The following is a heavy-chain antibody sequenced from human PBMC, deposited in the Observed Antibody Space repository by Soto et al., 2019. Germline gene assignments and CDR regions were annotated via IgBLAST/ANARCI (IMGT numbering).Heavy chain of an antibody. D-gene: IGHD2-2*01. J-gene: IGHJ6*02. CDR3: AVNLYCSSTSCYAYYYYGMDV. V-gene: IGHV1-69*01. CDR2: IITIFGTA. CDR1: GGTFSSYA. Sequence: QVQLVQSGAEVKKPGSSVKVSCKASGGTFSSYAISWVRQAPGQGLEWMGGIITIFGTANYAQKFQGRVTITADESTSTAYMELSSLRSEDTAVYYCAVNLYCSSTSCYAYYYYGMDVWGQGTTVTVSS.